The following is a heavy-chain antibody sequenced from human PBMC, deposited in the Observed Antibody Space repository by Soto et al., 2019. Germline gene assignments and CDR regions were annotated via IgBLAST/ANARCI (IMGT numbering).Heavy chain of an antibody. D-gene: IGHD6-13*01. CDR2: ISSGGDTI. V-gene: IGHV3-48*03. CDR1: VFSFSNYE. Sequence: VGSLRLSCASSVFSFSNYEMNCVRQAPGKGLEWVAYISSGGDTIHYADSVRGRFTVSRDNARNSLSLQMNTLRVEDTALYYCARDSAAGGYWGQGTLVTVSS. CDR3: ARDSAAGGY. J-gene: IGHJ4*02.